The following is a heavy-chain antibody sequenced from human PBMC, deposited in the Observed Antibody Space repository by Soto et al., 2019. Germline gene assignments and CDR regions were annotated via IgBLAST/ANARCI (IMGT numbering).Heavy chain of an antibody. V-gene: IGHV3-23*01. CDR1: GFTFSSYA. CDR3: AKAGYCAGDGYSGARFYWYFDL. Sequence: VQLLESGGGLVQPGGSLRLSCAASGFTFSSYAMSWVRQAPGKGLEWVSAISGSGGNTYYADSVKGRFAISRDNSKNTLYLQMNSLRAEDTAVYFCAKAGYCAGDGYSGARFYWYFDLWGRGTLVTVSS. J-gene: IGHJ2*01. D-gene: IGHD2-21*02. CDR2: ISGSGGNT.